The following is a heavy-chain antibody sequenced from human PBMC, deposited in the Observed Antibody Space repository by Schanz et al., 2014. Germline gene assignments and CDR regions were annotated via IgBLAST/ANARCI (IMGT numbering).Heavy chain of an antibody. V-gene: IGHV3-30*19. CDR3: VREENYPSFLGYYYYMDV. Sequence: VQLVESGGGVVQPGRSLRLSCAASGFTFSNHAMHWVRQAPGKGLEWAALISHDGNNKHYVDSVEGRFTISRDNSKSMLFLEMSSLRVEDTAVYYCVREENYPSFLGYYYYMDVWGKGTSVTVSS. D-gene: IGHD3-10*01. CDR2: ISHDGNNK. CDR1: GFTFSNHA. J-gene: IGHJ6*03.